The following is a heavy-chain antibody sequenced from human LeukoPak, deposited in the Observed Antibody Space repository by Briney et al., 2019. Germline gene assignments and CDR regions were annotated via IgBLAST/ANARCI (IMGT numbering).Heavy chain of an antibody. CDR2: ISSDGTTI. J-gene: IGHJ4*02. Sequence: GGSLGLSCTASGFSLNRYSMNWVRQAPGKGLEWISYISSDGTTIYYVDSVKGRFTISRDNARNSLYLQMNSLRAEDTAVYYCARDPAIQTWLSAYYFDYWGQGTQVTVSS. V-gene: IGHV3-48*01. D-gene: IGHD3-22*01. CDR1: GFSLNRYS. CDR3: ARDPAIQTWLSAYYFDY.